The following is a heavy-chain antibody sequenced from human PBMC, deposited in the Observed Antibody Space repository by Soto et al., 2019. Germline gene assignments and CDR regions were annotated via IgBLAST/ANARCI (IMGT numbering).Heavy chain of an antibody. J-gene: IGHJ4*02. CDR1: SDSISSYY. D-gene: IGHD6-13*01. CDR2: ISYSGST. V-gene: IGHV4-59*01. CDR3: ARGTSWQLPFDY. Sequence: QVQLQESGPGLVKPSETLSLTCTVSSDSISSYYWSWIRQPPGKRLEWLGYISYSGSTDYNPSLKSRVTISGDTSKNQFSLKVSSVTAADTAVYYCARGTSWQLPFDYWGQGTLVTVSS.